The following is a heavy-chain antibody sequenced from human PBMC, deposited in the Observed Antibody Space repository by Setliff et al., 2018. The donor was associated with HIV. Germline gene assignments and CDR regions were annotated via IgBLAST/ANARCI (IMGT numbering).Heavy chain of an antibody. J-gene: IGHJ4*02. CDR1: RGSFSGYY. Sequence: SETLSLTCAVYRGSFSGYYWSWIRQPPGKGLEWIGEINHSGSTNYNPSLKSRVTISVDTSKNQFSLKLRSVTGADTAVYYCARHGVIWERLRPLLYFDSWGQGTLVTVSS. D-gene: IGHD5-12*01. CDR2: INHSGST. CDR3: ARHGVIWERLRPLLYFDS. V-gene: IGHV4-34*01.